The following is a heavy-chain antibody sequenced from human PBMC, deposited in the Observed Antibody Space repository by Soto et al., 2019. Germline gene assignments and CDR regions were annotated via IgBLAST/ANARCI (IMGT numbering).Heavy chain of an antibody. V-gene: IGHV4-39*01. CDR2: LYYTGTT. J-gene: IGHJ5*02. CDR3: GAYCSRTQCYDWCGL. D-gene: IGHD2-2*01. CDR1: GGSIGRSSYY. Sequence: LETLSLTSSVSGGSIGRSSYYFGWIRQPPGKGLEWIGRLYYTGTTNYNSSLKRRVTISADKSQNQFSLRLSSVTAADTAVYYCGAYCSRTQCYDWCGLWGQGTLVTV.